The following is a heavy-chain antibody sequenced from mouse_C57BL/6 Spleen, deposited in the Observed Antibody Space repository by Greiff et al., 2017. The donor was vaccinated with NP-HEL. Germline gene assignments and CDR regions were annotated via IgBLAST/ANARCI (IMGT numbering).Heavy chain of an antibody. J-gene: IGHJ2*01. Sequence: QVQLQQSGAELVKPGASVKISCKASGYAFSSYWMNWVKQRPGKGLEWIGQIYPGDGDTNYNGKFKGKATLTADKSSSTAYMQLSSLTSEDSAVYFCARRMGYYDYFDYWGQGTTLTVSS. CDR3: ARRMGYYDYFDY. D-gene: IGHD2-3*01. CDR2: IYPGDGDT. V-gene: IGHV1-80*01. CDR1: GYAFSSYW.